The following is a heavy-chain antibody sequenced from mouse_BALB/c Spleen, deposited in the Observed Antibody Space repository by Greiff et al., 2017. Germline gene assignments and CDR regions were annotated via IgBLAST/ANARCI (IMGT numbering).Heavy chain of an antibody. CDR2: IYPGDGDT. J-gene: IGHJ3*01. Sequence: QVQLQQSGAELARPGASVKLSCKASGYTFTSYWMQWVKQRPGQGLEWIGAIYPGDGDTRYTQKFKGKATLTADKSSSTAYMQLSSLASEDSAVYYCAKEGVYYGNPWFAYWGQGTLVTVSA. V-gene: IGHV1-87*01. D-gene: IGHD2-1*01. CDR1: GYTFTSYW. CDR3: AKEGVYYGNPWFAY.